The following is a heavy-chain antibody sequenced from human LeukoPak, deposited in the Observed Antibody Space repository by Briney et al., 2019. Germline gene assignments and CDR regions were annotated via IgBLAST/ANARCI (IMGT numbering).Heavy chain of an antibody. J-gene: IGHJ6*02. CDR3: ACGPRYYYYGMDV. CDR2: IYYSGST. Sequence: SETLSLTCTVSGGSISSYYWSWIRQPPGKGLEWIGYIYYSGSTNYNPSLKSRVTISVDTSKNQFSLKLSSVTAADTAVYYCACGPRYYYYGMDVWGQGTTVTVSS. V-gene: IGHV4-59*12. CDR1: GGSISSYY.